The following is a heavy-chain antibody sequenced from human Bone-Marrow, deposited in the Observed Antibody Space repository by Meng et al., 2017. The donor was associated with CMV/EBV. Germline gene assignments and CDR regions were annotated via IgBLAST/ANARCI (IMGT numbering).Heavy chain of an antibody. CDR2: INPNSGGT. Sequence: ASVKVSCKASGYTFTDYYIHWVRQAPGQGLEWMGWINPNSGGTNYAQKFQGRVTMTRDTSISTAYMELSRLRSDDTAVYYCARDADMIVVDSDAFDIWGQGTMVTVSS. D-gene: IGHD3-22*01. J-gene: IGHJ3*02. V-gene: IGHV1-2*02. CDR1: GYTFTDYY. CDR3: ARDADMIVVDSDAFDI.